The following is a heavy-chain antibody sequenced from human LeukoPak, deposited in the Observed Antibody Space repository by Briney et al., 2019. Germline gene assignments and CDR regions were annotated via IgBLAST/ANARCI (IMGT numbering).Heavy chain of an antibody. CDR1: GYTFNSHG. Sequence: ASVKVSCKASGYTFNSHGISWVRQAPGQGLEWMAWINTYNGNTYYAQKFQGRVTMTTDTSTSTAYVELRSLRSEDTAVYYCARGRRDSRFAPRRKGYCYYMDVWGKGTTVTISS. J-gene: IGHJ6*03. D-gene: IGHD3-3*01. CDR3: ARGRRDSRFAPRRKGYCYYMDV. V-gene: IGHV1-18*01. CDR2: INTYNGNT.